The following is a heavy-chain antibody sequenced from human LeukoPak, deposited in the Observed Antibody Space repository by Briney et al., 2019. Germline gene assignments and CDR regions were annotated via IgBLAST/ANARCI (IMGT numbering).Heavy chain of an antibody. Sequence: TGGSLRLSCAASGFSFTTYWMSWVRQAPGKGLEWVSGISGSGGSTYYADSVKGRFTISRDNSKNTLYLQMNSLRAEDTAVYYCATTMIWGVITDYWGQGTLVTVSS. D-gene: IGHD3-10*01. CDR3: ATTMIWGVITDY. CDR2: ISGSGGST. CDR1: GFSFTTYW. J-gene: IGHJ4*02. V-gene: IGHV3-23*01.